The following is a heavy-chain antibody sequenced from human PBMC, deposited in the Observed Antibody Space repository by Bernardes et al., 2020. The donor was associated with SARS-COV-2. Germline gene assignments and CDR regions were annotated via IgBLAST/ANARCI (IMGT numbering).Heavy chain of an antibody. CDR1: GYTFCSYF. CDR2: ISGSDGKT. J-gene: IGHJ3*01. Sequence: ASVKVSCKTSGYTFCSYFIIWVRQAPGQGLEWMGWISGSDGKTNYAAKYQGRVSLTLDKGASSAYMELRGLGSDDTAVYYCARDDRRLCTASSCQTIGLDVWGQGTKVVVSS. CDR3: ARDDRRLCTASSCQTIGLDV. D-gene: IGHD3-10*02. V-gene: IGHV1-18*01.